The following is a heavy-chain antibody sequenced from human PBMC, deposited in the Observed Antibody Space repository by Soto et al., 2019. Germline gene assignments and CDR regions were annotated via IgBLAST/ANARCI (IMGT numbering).Heavy chain of an antibody. V-gene: IGHV3-33*01. Sequence: GESLKISCAASGFTFSSYGMHWVRQAPGKGLEWVAVIWYDGSNKYYADSVKGRFTISRDNSKNTLYLQMNSLRAEDTAVYYCARGTTAVLDYWGQGTLVTVSS. CDR2: IWYDGSNK. J-gene: IGHJ4*02. CDR3: ARGTTAVLDY. D-gene: IGHD2-2*01. CDR1: GFTFSSYG.